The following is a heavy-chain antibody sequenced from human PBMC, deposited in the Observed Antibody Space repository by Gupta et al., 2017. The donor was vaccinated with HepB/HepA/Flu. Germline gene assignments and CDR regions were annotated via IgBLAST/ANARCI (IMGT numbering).Heavy chain of an antibody. CDR1: GFHFRSYA. Sequence: EVQMLESGGGLVQSGGSLRLSCAASGFHFRSYAMNWVRQTLGKGLEWVSALDNSGDYTYYADSAKGRFTISRDNSKGTLYLEMNSLTADDTAVYYCAKHSGVTRIGRYFDSWGQGTQVTVSS. V-gene: IGHV3-23*01. D-gene: IGHD3-3*01. J-gene: IGHJ4*02. CDR3: AKHSGVTRIGRYFDS. CDR2: LDNSGDYT.